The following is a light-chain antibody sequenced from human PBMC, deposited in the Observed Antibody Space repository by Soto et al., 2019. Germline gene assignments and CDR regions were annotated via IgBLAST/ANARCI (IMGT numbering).Light chain of an antibody. J-gene: IGLJ1*01. Sequence: QSVLTQPASVSGSPGQSITISCTGTSSGIRDYNYVSWYQQLPGNATKLIMSEVSNRPSGISNRFSGSKSGNTASLTISGLQAEDEADYYCSSKSPDFFGTGTKLTVL. CDR1: SSGIRDYNY. V-gene: IGLV2-14*01. CDR2: EVS. CDR3: SSKSPDF.